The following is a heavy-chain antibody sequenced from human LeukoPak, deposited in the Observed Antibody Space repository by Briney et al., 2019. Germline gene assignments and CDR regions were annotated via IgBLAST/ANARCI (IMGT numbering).Heavy chain of an antibody. V-gene: IGHV5-51*01. J-gene: IGHJ4*02. CDR2: LYPDDSDT. CDR1: GYKFSNFL. Sequence: GESLKISCKTSGYKFSNFLIGWVRQTPGKGLEWMGVLYPDDSDTRYSPSFQGQVTISADKSIRTAYLQWRRLKASDNGLYYCARGRGAFHGYENFDFWGQGTPVTVSS. CDR3: ARGRGAFHGYENFDF. D-gene: IGHD5-12*01.